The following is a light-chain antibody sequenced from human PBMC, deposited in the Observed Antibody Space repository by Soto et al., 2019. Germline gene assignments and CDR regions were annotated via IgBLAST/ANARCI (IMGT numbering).Light chain of an antibody. CDR3: QTWGTTTVV. CDR2: LDSDGRH. V-gene: IGLV4-69*01. CDR1: SGHSNYA. J-gene: IGLJ2*01. Sequence: QPVLTQSPSASASLGASVKLTCTLSSGHSNYAIAWHQQQPEKGPRYLMKLDSDGRHTKGDGIPDRFSGSSSGAERYLTISSLQSEDEADYYCQTWGTTTVVFGGGTKVTVL.